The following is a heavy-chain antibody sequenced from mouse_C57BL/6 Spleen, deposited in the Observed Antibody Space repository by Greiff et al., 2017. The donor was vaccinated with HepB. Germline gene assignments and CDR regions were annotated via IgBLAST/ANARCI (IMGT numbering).Heavy chain of an antibody. CDR2: INPNNGGT. J-gene: IGHJ2*01. V-gene: IGHV1-26*01. CDR3: ARVVVATPWYFDY. D-gene: IGHD1-1*01. CDR1: GYTFTDYY. Sequence: EVQLQQSGPELVKPGASVKISCKASGYTFTDYYMNWVKQSHGKSLEWIGDINPNNGGTSYNQKFKGKATLTVDKSSSTAYMELRSLTSEDSAVYYCARVVVATPWYFDYWGQGTTLTVSS.